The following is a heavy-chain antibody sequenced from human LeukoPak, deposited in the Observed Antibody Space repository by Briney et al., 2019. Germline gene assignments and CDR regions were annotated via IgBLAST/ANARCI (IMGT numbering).Heavy chain of an antibody. V-gene: IGHV3-74*01. CDR2: ISGDEIWT. CDR3: ASSGSYRFDY. J-gene: IGHJ4*02. CDR1: GFTLSNHW. Sequence: GGSLRLSCAASGFTLSNHWMHWVRQAPGKGLVWVSRISGDEIWTSYADSVKGRFIISRDNAKDTLYLQMNSLRAEDTAVYYCASSGSYRFDYWGQGTLVTVSS. D-gene: IGHD1-26*01.